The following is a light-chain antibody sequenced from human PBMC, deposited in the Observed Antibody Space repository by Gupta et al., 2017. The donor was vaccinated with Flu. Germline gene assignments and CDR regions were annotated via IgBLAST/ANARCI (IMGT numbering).Light chain of an antibody. CDR1: QGVSSY. V-gene: IGKV3-11*01. CDR3: QQRSNWPPIT. Sequence: ASLSLSPGERATLSCRASQGVSSYLAWYQQKPGQAPRLLIYDASNRATGIPARFSGSGSGTDFTLTISSLEPEDFAVYYCQQRSNWPPITFGQGTRLEIK. J-gene: IGKJ5*01. CDR2: DAS.